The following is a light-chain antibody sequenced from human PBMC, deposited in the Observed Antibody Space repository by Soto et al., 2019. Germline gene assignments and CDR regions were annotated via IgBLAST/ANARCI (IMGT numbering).Light chain of an antibody. V-gene: IGKV1-16*01. J-gene: IGKJ1*01. Sequence: DIQMTQYPSSLSASIGDRVTITCRASQGIRNFLAWFQQKPGRAPKLLIYGASNLQTGVPSRFSGSGSGTDFTLTISSLQPEDFATYYCQQNHIVPPWTCGQGTKGDIK. CDR1: QGIRNF. CDR2: GAS. CDR3: QQNHIVPPWT.